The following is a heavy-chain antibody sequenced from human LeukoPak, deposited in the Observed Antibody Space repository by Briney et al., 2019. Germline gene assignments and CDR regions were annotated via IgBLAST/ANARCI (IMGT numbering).Heavy chain of an antibody. CDR2: INPNGGNT. Sequence: ASVKVSCKASGYTFTTYDISWVRQATGQGLEWMGWINPNGGNTGYAQKFQGRVTITRDTSISTVYMELSSLRSEDTAVYYCARGPPTAQYFQHWGQGTLVTVSS. D-gene: IGHD1-1*01. J-gene: IGHJ1*01. V-gene: IGHV1-8*03. CDR1: GYTFTTYD. CDR3: ARGPPTAQYFQH.